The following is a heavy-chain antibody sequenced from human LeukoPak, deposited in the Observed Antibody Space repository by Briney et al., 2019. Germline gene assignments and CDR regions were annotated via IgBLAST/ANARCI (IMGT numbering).Heavy chain of an antibody. D-gene: IGHD2-15*01. J-gene: IGHJ6*02. Sequence: PSGTLSLTCAVSGGSISSSNWWSWVRQPPGKGLEWIGEIYHSGSTNYNPSLKSRVTISVDKSKNQFSLKLSSVTAADTAVYYCARDGYCSGGSCYDYYYGMDVWGQGNPGHRLL. CDR1: GGSISSSNW. V-gene: IGHV4-4*02. CDR2: IYHSGST. CDR3: ARDGYCSGGSCYDYYYGMDV.